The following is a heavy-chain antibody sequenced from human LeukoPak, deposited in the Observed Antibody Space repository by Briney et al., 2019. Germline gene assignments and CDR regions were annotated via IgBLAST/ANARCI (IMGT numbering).Heavy chain of an antibody. Sequence: GGTLRLSCAASGYTFSSYYMHWVRQAPGQGLEWMGIINPRVGSTTYAQKFQGRVAMTRDMSTSTVYMELSSLRSEDTAVYYCARDLRDRGISAFYSVGYYYMDVWGKGTTVTVSS. CDR1: GYTFSSYY. J-gene: IGHJ6*03. V-gene: IGHV1-46*01. CDR2: INPRVGST. CDR3: ARDLRDRGISAFYSVGYYYMDV. D-gene: IGHD3-22*01.